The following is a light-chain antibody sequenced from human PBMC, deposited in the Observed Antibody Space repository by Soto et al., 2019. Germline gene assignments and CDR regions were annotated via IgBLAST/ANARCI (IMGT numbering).Light chain of an antibody. J-gene: IGKJ5*01. CDR1: QSISSY. V-gene: IGKV1-39*01. Sequence: DIQMTQSPSSLSASVGDRVTITCRASQSISSYLNWYQQKPGKAPKLLIYAASSLQSGVPSRFSGSGSGTDFTLTISSLQPEDFPTYYCQQSYSTPPTCGQGTRLEIK. CDR2: AAS. CDR3: QQSYSTPPT.